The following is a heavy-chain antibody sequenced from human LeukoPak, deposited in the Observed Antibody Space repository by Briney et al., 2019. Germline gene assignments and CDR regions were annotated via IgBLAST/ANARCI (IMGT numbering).Heavy chain of an antibody. D-gene: IGHD3-10*01. Sequence: SVKVSCKASGGTFSTYAVNWVRQAPGHGLEWMGGIIPLFGTANYAQKLQGRVTITTDESTSTAYMELSSLRSEDTAIYYCARVFARGGEISGSYYYYWGQGTLVTVSS. CDR3: ARVFARGGEISGSYYYY. V-gene: IGHV1-69*05. CDR1: GGTFSTYA. CDR2: IIPLFGTA. J-gene: IGHJ4*02.